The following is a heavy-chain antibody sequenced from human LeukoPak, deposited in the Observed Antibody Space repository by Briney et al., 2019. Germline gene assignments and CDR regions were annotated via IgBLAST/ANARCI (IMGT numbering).Heavy chain of an antibody. J-gene: IGHJ4*02. CDR2: IRGSGGSQ. CDR3: AKDPGYYGSDVGY. V-gene: IGHV3-23*01. Sequence: PGGSLRLSCASSGFTFSSYAMSWVRQAPWKGREWVSAIRGSGGSQYYADSVKGRFTISRDNSKNTLYLQMNSLRAEDTAVYYCAKDPGYYGSDVGYWGQGTLVTVSS. CDR1: GFTFSSYA. D-gene: IGHD3-10*01.